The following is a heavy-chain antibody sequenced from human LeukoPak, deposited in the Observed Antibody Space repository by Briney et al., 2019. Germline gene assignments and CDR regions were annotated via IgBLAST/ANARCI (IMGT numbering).Heavy chain of an antibody. CDR2: IGGSGGST. V-gene: IGHV3-23*01. J-gene: IGHJ4*02. CDR3: AKYRDFSTWHYFDY. CDR1: GFTFSSYA. D-gene: IGHD6-13*01. Sequence: PGGSLRLSCAASGFTFSSYAMSWVRQAPGKGLEWVSAIGGSGGSTSFADSVKGRFTISRDNSKNTLYLQMHSLRAEDTAVYYCAKYRDFSTWHYFDYWGQGTLVTVSS.